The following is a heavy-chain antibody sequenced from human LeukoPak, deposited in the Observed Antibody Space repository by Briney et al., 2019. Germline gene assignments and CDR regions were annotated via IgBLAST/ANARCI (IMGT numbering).Heavy chain of an antibody. D-gene: IGHD3-10*01. J-gene: IGHJ3*02. Sequence: GGSLRLSCAASGFTFSDYYMSWIRQAPGKGLEWVAVIWDDGSNKYYADSVKGRFTISRDNSKNTLYLQVNSLRAEDTAVYYCVRDGNFGYDAFDIWGQGTMVTVSS. V-gene: IGHV3-33*08. CDR1: GFTFSDYY. CDR2: IWDDGSNK. CDR3: VRDGNFGYDAFDI.